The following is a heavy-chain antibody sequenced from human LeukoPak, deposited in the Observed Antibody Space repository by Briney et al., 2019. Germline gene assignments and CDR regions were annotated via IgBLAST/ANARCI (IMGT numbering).Heavy chain of an antibody. Sequence: SETLSLTCTVSGGSISSYYWSWIRQPAGKGLEWIGRIYTSGSTNYNPSLKSRVTISVDTSKNQFSLKLSSVTAADTAVYYCARDRCSSTSCYRPGGFDYWGQGTLVTVSS. J-gene: IGHJ4*02. CDR1: GGSISSYY. CDR2: IYTSGST. D-gene: IGHD2-2*02. CDR3: ARDRCSSTSCYRPGGFDY. V-gene: IGHV4-4*07.